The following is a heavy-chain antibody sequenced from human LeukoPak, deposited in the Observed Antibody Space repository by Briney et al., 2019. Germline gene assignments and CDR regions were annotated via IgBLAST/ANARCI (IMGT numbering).Heavy chain of an antibody. CDR2: INHSGST. V-gene: IGHV4-34*01. Sequence: SETLSLTCAVYGGSFSGYYWSWIRQPPGKGLEWIGEINHSGSTNYNPSLKSRVTISVDTSKNQFSLKLSSETAADTAVYYCARGGVIFDYWGQGTLVTVSS. CDR3: ARGGVIFDY. CDR1: GGSFSGYY. J-gene: IGHJ4*02. D-gene: IGHD3-10*01.